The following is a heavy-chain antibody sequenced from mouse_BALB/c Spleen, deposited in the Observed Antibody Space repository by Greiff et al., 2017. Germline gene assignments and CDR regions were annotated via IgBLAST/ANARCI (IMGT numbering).Heavy chain of an antibody. J-gene: IGHJ3*01. Sequence: VQLQQSGPELVKPGASVKISCKASGYTFTDYNMHWVKQSHGKSLEWIGYIYPYNGGTGYNQKFKSKATLTVDNSSSTAYMELRSLTSEDSAVYYCARGFYYDYEGFAYWGQGTLVTVSA. CDR3: ARGFYYDYEGFAY. CDR2: IYPYNGGT. V-gene: IGHV1S29*02. D-gene: IGHD2-4*01. CDR1: GYTFTDYN.